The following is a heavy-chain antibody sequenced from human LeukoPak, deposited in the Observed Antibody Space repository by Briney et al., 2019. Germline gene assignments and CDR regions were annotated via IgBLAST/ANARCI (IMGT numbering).Heavy chain of an antibody. J-gene: IGHJ3*02. CDR3: ATLYYSGYEDAFDI. CDR1: GGSISSGYY. V-gene: IGHV4-38-2*02. Sequence: PSETLSLTCTVSGGSISSGYYWGWIRQPPGKGLEWIGSIYHSGSTNYNPSLKSRVTISVDTSKNQFSLKLNSVTAADTAVYYCATLYYSGYEDAFDIRGQGSMVTVSS. CDR2: IYHSGST. D-gene: IGHD5-12*01.